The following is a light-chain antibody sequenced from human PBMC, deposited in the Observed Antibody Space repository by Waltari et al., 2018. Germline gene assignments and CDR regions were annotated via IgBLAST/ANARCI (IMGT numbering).Light chain of an antibody. CDR3: CSYAGSNSWV. J-gene: IGLJ3*02. Sequence: QSALIQPASVPGSPGPSITISCTGTSSNIGSYNLVSWYQQYPGKAPKVMIYEVYKRPSGVSNRFSGSKSGNTASLTISGLQAEDETDYYCCSYAGSNSWVFGGGTKVTVL. CDR2: EVY. CDR1: SSNIGSYNL. V-gene: IGLV2-23*02.